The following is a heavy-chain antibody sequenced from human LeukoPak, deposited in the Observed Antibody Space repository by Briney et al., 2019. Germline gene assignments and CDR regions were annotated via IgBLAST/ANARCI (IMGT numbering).Heavy chain of an antibody. Sequence: PGGSLRLSCAASGFTFSSYAMSWVRQAPGKGLEWVSAISGSGGSTYYADSVKGRFTISRDNSKNTLYLQVNSLRAEDTAVYYCAKAPTVTDGAFGIWGQGTMVTVSS. J-gene: IGHJ3*02. CDR1: GFTFSSYA. D-gene: IGHD4-17*01. V-gene: IGHV3-23*01. CDR2: ISGSGGST. CDR3: AKAPTVTDGAFGI.